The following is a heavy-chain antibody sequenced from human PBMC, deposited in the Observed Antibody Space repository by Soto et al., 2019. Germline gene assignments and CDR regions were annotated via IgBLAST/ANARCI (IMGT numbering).Heavy chain of an antibody. CDR1: GYTFTSYY. D-gene: IGHD3-16*01. J-gene: IGHJ5*02. CDR3: TSERGRFDP. Sequence: QVHLVQSGAEVKKPGASVTVSCKASGYTFTSYYIHWVRQAPGEGLEWVGIINPSDGSTTYSQKCQGRVTMTRDTTTSIVYMDLSSLNSEDTAVYYCTSERGRFDPWGQGTLVTVSS. V-gene: IGHV1-46*03. CDR2: INPSDGST.